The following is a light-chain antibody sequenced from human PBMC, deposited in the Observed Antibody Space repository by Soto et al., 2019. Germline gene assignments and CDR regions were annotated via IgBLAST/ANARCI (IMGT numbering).Light chain of an antibody. Sequence: ETVNIQGPPTVNESQGERATLSCRASQSVRSNLAWYQQKPGQAPRLVIYAASTRATGIPDRFSGSVSGTEFTLTISSLQSEDFAVYYCQQYNEWAPVTLGQGTRLES. CDR3: QQYNEWAPVT. CDR1: QSVRSN. CDR2: AAS. J-gene: IGKJ5*01. V-gene: IGKV3-15*01.